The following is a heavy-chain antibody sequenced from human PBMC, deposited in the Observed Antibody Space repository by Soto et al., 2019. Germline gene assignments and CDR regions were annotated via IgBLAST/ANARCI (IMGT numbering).Heavy chain of an antibody. V-gene: IGHV4-31*03. CDR2: IYYSGST. D-gene: IGHD6-19*01. Sequence: QVQLQESGPGLVKPSQTLSLTCTVSGGSISSGGYYWSWIRQHPGKGLEWIGYIYYSGSTYYNPSLKSRVTLSVDTSKNRFSLKLSSVTVADTAVYYCARDKVAVAGIDYWGQGTLVTVSS. CDR1: GGSISSGGYY. CDR3: ARDKVAVAGIDY. J-gene: IGHJ4*02.